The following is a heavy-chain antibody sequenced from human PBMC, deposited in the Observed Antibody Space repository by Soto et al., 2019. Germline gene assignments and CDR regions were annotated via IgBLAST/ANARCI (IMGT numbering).Heavy chain of an antibody. CDR3: ATSVMAGTFDY. Sequence: GGSLRLSCAASGFTFSDHYMNWIRQAPGKGLEWVSYISSGGNSIYYADSVRGRFTISRDNAKNSFYLQMDSLRADDTAVYYCATSVMAGTFDYWGQGTLVTVSS. V-gene: IGHV3-11*01. CDR1: GFTFSDHY. CDR2: ISSGGNSI. J-gene: IGHJ4*02. D-gene: IGHD1-1*01.